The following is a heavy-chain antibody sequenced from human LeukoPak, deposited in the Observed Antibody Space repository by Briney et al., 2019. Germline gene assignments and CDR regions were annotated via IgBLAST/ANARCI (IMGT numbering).Heavy chain of an antibody. V-gene: IGHV3-48*03. Sequence: GGSLRLSCAASGFTFSSYEMNWVRQAPGKGLEWVSYISSSGSTIYYADSVKGRFTISRDNAKNSLYLQMNSLKTEDTAVYYCTRRGYCTNGVCFLHPLWGPYYMDVWGKGTTVTVSS. CDR1: GFTFSSYE. CDR2: ISSSGSTI. CDR3: TRRGYCTNGVCFLHPLWGPYYMDV. J-gene: IGHJ6*03. D-gene: IGHD2-8*01.